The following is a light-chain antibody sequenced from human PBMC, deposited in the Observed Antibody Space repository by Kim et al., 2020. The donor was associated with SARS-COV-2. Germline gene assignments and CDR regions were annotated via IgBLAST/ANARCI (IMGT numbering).Light chain of an antibody. CDR1: KIGSKS. Sequence: SYELTQPPSVSVAPGQTARITCGGNKIGSKSVRWYQQKPGQSPVLVIYYDSDRPSGIPERFSGSNSGNTATLTISRVEAGDEADYYCQVWDSRSEHCGFG. CDR3: QVWDSRSEHCG. CDR2: YDS. V-gene: IGLV3-21*04. J-gene: IGLJ1*01.